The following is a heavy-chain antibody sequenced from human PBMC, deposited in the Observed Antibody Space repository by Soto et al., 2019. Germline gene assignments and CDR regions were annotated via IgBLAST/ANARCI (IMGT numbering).Heavy chain of an antibody. V-gene: IGHV4-4*07. CDR2: IHASGSL. CDR3: ATLYSYGENDF. D-gene: IGHD5-18*01. CDR1: GGSVTSYY. J-gene: IGHJ4*02. Sequence: VRLQESGPGLVKPSETLSLTCTVSGGSVTSYYWAWIRQSAVKGLEWLGRIHASGSLKYNPSLESRVTMSVDTSKNQFSLELSAVTAADTAVYYCATLYSYGENDFWGQGTLVTVSS.